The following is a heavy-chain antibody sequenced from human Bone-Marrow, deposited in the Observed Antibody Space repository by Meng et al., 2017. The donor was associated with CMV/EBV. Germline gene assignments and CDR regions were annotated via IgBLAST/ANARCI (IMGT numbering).Heavy chain of an antibody. CDR1: RYTFTDYY. CDR2: ISAYNGNT. D-gene: IGHD2-2*01. V-gene: IGHV1-18*04. Sequence: ASVKVSXKASRYTFTDYYMHWVRQAPGQGLEWMGWISAYNGNTNYAQQLQGRVTMTTDTSTSTAYMELRSLRSDDTAVYYCASYSAGYCSSTSCYWNYYYGMDVWGQGTTVTVSS. J-gene: IGHJ6*02. CDR3: ASYSAGYCSSTSCYWNYYYGMDV.